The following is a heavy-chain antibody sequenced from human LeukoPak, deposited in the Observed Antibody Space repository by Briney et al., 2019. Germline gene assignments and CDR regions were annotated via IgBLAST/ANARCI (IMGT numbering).Heavy chain of an antibody. D-gene: IGHD4-17*01. J-gene: IGHJ4*02. CDR3: AREVNGAGRGYFDY. CDR1: GGSISSGGYY. V-gene: IGHV4-31*03. Sequence: SETLSLTCNVSGGSISSGGYYWSWIRQHPGKGLEWIGYIYYSGSTYYNPSLKSRVTISVDTSKNQFSLKLSSVTAADTAVYYCAREVNGAGRGYFDYWGQGTLVTVSS. CDR2: IYYSGST.